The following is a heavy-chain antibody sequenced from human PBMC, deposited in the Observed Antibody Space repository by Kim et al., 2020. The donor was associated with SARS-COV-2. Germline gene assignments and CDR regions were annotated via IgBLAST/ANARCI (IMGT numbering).Heavy chain of an antibody. J-gene: IGHJ4*02. Sequence: ASVKVSCKVSGYTLTELSMHWVRQAPGKGLEWMGGFDPEDGETIYAQKFQGRVTMTEDTSTDTAYMELSSLRSEDTAVYYCATGFYFWSGYRSGRDYWGQGTLVTVSS. D-gene: IGHD3-3*01. CDR2: FDPEDGET. CDR3: ATGFYFWSGYRSGRDY. CDR1: GYTLTELS. V-gene: IGHV1-24*01.